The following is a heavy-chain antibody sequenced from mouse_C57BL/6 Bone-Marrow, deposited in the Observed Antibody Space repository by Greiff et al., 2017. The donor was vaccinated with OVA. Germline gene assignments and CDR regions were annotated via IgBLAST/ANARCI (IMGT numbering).Heavy chain of an antibody. V-gene: IGHV14-3*01. CDR2: IDPANGNT. Sequence: VQLQQSVAELVRPGASVKLSCTASGFNIQNTYMHWVKQRPEQGLEWIGRIDPANGNTKYAPKFQGKATITADTSSNTAYLQLSSLTSEDTAIYYCAPYDSYFDYWGQGTTLTVSS. CDR3: APYDSYFDY. J-gene: IGHJ2*01. CDR1: GFNIQNTY. D-gene: IGHD2-4*01.